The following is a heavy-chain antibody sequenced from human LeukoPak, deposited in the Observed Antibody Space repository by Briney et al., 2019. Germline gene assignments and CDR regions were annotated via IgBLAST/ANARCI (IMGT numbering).Heavy chain of an antibody. CDR2: ISGSGGST. Sequence: GGSLRLSCAASGFSFSSYAMSWVRQAPGKGLEWVSVISGSGGSTYSADSVKGRFTISRDNSKNTLYLQMNSLRAEDTAVYYCAKGVVTGPFDYWGQGTLVTVSS. CDR1: GFSFSSYA. CDR3: AKGVVTGPFDY. D-gene: IGHD2-21*02. V-gene: IGHV3-23*01. J-gene: IGHJ4*02.